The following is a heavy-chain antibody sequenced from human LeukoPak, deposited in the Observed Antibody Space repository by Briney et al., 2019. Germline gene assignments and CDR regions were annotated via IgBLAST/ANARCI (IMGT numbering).Heavy chain of an antibody. Sequence: VSVKVSCKASGYSFTTYYMHWVRQAPGQGLEWMGVINPRAGTKSYAQKFQGRVTMTRDASTSTVYMELSSPRSEDTAVYYCARSGGWHDAFDIWGQGTMVTVSS. J-gene: IGHJ3*02. D-gene: IGHD3-10*01. CDR3: ARSGGWHDAFDI. CDR2: INPRAGTK. V-gene: IGHV1-46*01. CDR1: GYSFTTYY.